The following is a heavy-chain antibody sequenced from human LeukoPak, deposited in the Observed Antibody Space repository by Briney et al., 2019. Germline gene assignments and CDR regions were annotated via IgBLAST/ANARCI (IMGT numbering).Heavy chain of an antibody. CDR2: ISYGGSNK. Sequence: GGSLRLSCAASGFTFSTYGMHWVRQAPGKGLEWVAVISYGGSNKYYADSVKGRFTNSRDNSKNTLYLQMNSLRAEDTAVYYCATCLSSTSCILDYWGQGTLVTVSS. V-gene: IGHV3-30*03. J-gene: IGHJ4*02. CDR3: ATCLSSTSCILDY. D-gene: IGHD2-2*01. CDR1: GFTFSTYG.